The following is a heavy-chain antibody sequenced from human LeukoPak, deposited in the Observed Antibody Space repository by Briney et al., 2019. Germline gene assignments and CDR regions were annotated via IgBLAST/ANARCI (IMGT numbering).Heavy chain of an antibody. CDR1: GFTFSSYG. CDR3: AKDGGGDYESYFDY. CDR2: IWYDGSNK. Sequence: HPGGSLRLSXAASGFTFSSYGMHWVRQAPGKGLEWVAVIWYDGSNKYYADSVKGRFTISRDNSKNTLYLQMNSLRAEDTAVYYCAKDGGGDYESYFDYWGQGTLVTVSS. D-gene: IGHD4-17*01. J-gene: IGHJ4*02. V-gene: IGHV3-33*06.